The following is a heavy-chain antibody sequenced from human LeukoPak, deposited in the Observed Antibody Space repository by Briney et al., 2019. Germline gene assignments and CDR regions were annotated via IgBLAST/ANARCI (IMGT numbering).Heavy chain of an antibody. CDR3: ARSRELDYYFDY. J-gene: IGHJ4*02. V-gene: IGHV4-59*01. CDR1: GGSISSYY. D-gene: IGHD1-26*01. Sequence: KPSETLSLTCTVSGGSISSYYWSCIRQPPGKGLEWIGYIYYSGSTNYNPSLKSRVTISVDTSKNQFSLKLSSVTAADTAVYYCARSRELDYYFDYWGQGTLVTVSS. CDR2: IYYSGST.